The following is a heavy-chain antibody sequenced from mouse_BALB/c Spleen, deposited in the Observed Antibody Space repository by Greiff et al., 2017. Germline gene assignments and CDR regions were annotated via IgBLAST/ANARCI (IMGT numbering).Heavy chain of an antibody. D-gene: IGHD1-1*01. CDR1: GFTFSSFG. Sequence: EVKLVASGGGLVQPGGSRKLSCAASGFTFSSFGMHWVRQAPEKGLEWVAYISSGSSTIYYADTVKGRFTISRDNPKNTLFLQMTSLRSEDTAMYYCARSLYYGSRGFAYWGQGTLVTVSA. CDR2: ISSGSSTI. J-gene: IGHJ3*01. CDR3: ARSLYYGSRGFAY. V-gene: IGHV5-17*02.